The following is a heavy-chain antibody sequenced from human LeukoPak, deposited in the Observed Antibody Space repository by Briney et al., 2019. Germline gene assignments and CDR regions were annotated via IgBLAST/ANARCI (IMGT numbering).Heavy chain of an antibody. D-gene: IGHD6-13*01. V-gene: IGHV4-59*01. CDR1: GGSISSYY. CDR3: ARDGIAFDY. J-gene: IGHJ4*02. Sequence: SETLTLTCTVSGGSISSYYWSWIRQPPGKGLEWIGYIYYSGSTNYNPSLKSRVTISVDTSKNQFSLKLSSVTAADTAVYYCARDGIAFDYWGQGTLVTVSS. CDR2: IYYSGST.